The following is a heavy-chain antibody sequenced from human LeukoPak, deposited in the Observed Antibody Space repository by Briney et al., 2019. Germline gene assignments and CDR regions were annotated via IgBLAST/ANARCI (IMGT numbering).Heavy chain of an antibody. V-gene: IGHV4-31*03. CDR2: IYYSGST. CDR1: GGSISSGGYY. D-gene: IGHD4-23*01. CDR3: ASSRGGNRSYYFDY. J-gene: IGHJ4*02. Sequence: SETLSLTCTVSGGSISSGGYYWRWIRQHPGKGLEWIGYIYYSGSTYYNPSLKSRVTISVDTSKNQFSLKLSSVTAADTAVYYCASSRGGNRSYYFDYWGQGTLVTVSS.